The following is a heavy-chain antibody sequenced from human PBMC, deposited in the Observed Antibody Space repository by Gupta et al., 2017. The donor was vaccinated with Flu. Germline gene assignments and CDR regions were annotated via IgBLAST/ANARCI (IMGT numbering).Heavy chain of an antibody. J-gene: IGHJ4*02. V-gene: IGHV3-23*01. Sequence: EVQLLESGGALVQPGGSLRLSCTVSGLTFSNYAMSWVRQAPGKGMEWGSATNSRDGATYDADYVKGRFTISRDNSENTLYLQMNSLKAEDTAVYWCAKDLFAFELVTGIQDHWGQGTLVTVSS. D-gene: IGHD1-20*01. CDR1: GLTFSNYA. CDR3: AKDLFAFELVTGIQDH. CDR2: TNSRDGAT.